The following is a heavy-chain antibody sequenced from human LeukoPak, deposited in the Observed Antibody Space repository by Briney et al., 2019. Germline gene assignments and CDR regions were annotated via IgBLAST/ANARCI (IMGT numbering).Heavy chain of an antibody. J-gene: IGHJ5*02. CDR2: IDPSDSYT. CDR3: ETTDYDILTGYQRWFDP. Sequence: GESLKISCKGSGYSFTSYWISWVRQMPGKGLEWMGRIDPSDSYTNYSPSFQGHVTISADKSISTAYLQWSSLKASDTAMYYWETTDYDILTGYQRWFDPWGQGTLVTVSS. D-gene: IGHD3-9*01. V-gene: IGHV5-10-1*01. CDR1: GYSFTSYW.